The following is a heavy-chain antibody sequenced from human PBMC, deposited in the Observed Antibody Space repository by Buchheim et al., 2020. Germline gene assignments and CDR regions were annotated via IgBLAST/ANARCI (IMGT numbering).Heavy chain of an antibody. J-gene: IGHJ5*02. Sequence: QVQLVESGGSVVQPGRSLRLSCAASGFTFSSYGMHWVRQAPGKGLEWVAVIWYDGSNKYYADSVKGRFTISRDNSKNTLYLQMNSLRAEDTAVYYCARDRALVAAETNWFDPWGQGTL. CDR2: IWYDGSNK. V-gene: IGHV3-33*01. D-gene: IGHD2-15*01. CDR3: ARDRALVAAETNWFDP. CDR1: GFTFSSYG.